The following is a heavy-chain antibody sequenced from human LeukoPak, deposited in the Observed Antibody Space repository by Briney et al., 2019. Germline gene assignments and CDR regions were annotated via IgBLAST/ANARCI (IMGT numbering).Heavy chain of an antibody. CDR3: ASREDNYGLGD. D-gene: IGHD3-10*01. CDR2: ISGTGGST. V-gene: IGHV3-23*01. CDR1: GLTFSSYA. Sequence: GGSPRLSCAASGLTFSSYAMSWVRQAPGEGLDWVSTISGTGGSTYYGDSVKGRFTISRDNSKNTLYLQMNSLRAEDTAVYFCASREDNYGLGDWGQGTLVTVSS. J-gene: IGHJ1*01.